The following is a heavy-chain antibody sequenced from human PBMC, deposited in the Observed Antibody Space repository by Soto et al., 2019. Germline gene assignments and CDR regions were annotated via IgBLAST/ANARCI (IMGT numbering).Heavy chain of an antibody. V-gene: IGHV3-9*01. CDR3: AKDMAPLPAAKSWFDP. CDR1: GFTFDDYA. Sequence: GGSLRLSCAASGFTFDDYAMHWVRQAPGKGLEWVSGISWNSGSIGYADSVKGRFTISRDNAKNSLYLQMNSLRAEDTALYYCAKDMAPLPAAKSWFDPWGQGTLVTVSS. CDR2: ISWNSGSI. D-gene: IGHD2-2*01. J-gene: IGHJ5*02.